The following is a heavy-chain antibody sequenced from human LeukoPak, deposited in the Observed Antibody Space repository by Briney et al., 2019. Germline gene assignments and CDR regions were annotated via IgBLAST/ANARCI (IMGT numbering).Heavy chain of an antibody. D-gene: IGHD3-22*01. J-gene: IGHJ4*02. V-gene: IGHV3-74*01. CDR3: ARDLSPYYYDSSGYYQDY. CDR1: GFTFSSYW. Sequence: GGSLRLSCAASGFTFSSYWMHWVRQAPGKGLAWVSRINTDGSSTSYADSVKGRFTISRDNAKNTLYLQMNSLRAEDTAVYYCARDLSPYYYDSSGYYQDYWGQGTLVTVSS. CDR2: INTDGSST.